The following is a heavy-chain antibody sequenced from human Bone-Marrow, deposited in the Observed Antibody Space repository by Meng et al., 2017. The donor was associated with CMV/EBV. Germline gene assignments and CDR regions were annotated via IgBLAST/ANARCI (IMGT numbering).Heavy chain of an antibody. V-gene: IGHV4-30-4*08. D-gene: IGHD6-19*01. CDR1: GGSISSGDYY. CDR2: IYYSGST. CDR3: ARLRAVAGPYYYYYYGMDV. J-gene: IGHJ6*02. Sequence: SETLSLTCTVSGGSISSGDYYWSWIRQPPGKGLEWIGYIYYSGSTYYNPSLKSRVTISVDTSKNQFSLKLSSVTAADTAVYYCARLRAVAGPYYYYYYGMDVWGQGTTVTVSS.